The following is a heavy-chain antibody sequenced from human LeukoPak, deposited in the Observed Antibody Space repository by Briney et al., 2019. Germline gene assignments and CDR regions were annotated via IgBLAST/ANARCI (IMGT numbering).Heavy chain of an antibody. CDR2: IHYSGST. Sequence: PSETLSLTCTVSGVSISSSSYYWGWICPPPGKRLEWIGSIHYSGSTFYTPSLKTRLTISVHTSKNQLSLTVHSVTAAHPSVYFCARGEFWGQGTLVSVSS. CDR3: ARGEF. J-gene: IGHJ4*02. D-gene: IGHD3-10*01. V-gene: IGHV4-39*01. CDR1: GVSISSSSYY.